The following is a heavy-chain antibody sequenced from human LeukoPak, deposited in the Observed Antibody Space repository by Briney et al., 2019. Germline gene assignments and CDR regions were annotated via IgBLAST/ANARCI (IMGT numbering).Heavy chain of an antibody. Sequence: SETLSLTCAVSEMSFSAYYWNWIRQSPGKGLEWIGEINYGGSTKYTPSLEGRGTMLIDTSKNQFSLKLTSVTAADTAVYYCARGFPPGSGSRGSHAFDVWGQGTMVTVS. CDR3: ARGFPPGSGSRGSHAFDV. CDR1: EMSFSAYY. J-gene: IGHJ3*01. D-gene: IGHD6-19*01. CDR2: INYGGST. V-gene: IGHV4-34*01.